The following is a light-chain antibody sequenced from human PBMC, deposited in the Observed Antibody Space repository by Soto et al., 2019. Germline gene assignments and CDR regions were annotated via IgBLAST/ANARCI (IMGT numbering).Light chain of an antibody. J-gene: IGLJ3*02. V-gene: IGLV1-44*01. CDR2: LND. Sequence: QSVLTQPPSASGTPGQTVTISCSGSDSNIGSNPLNWFQQLPGAAPTLLIYLNDQRPSGVPARFSGSKSGTSASLAISGLQSEDEADYYCAVWDDSLRARVFGGGTQLTVL. CDR1: DSNIGSNP. CDR3: AVWDDSLRARV.